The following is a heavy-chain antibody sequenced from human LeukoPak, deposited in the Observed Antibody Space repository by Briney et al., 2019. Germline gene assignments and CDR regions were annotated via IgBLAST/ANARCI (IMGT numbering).Heavy chain of an antibody. D-gene: IGHD4-23*01. CDR1: GGTFSSYA. CDR2: IIPIFGTA. J-gene: IGHJ4*02. V-gene: IGHV1-69*05. CDR3: ARGPYGGNSRYFDY. Sequence: ASVKVSCKASGGTFSSYAISWVRQAPGQGLEWMGGIIPIFGTANYAQKFQGRVTITTDESTSTAYMELSSLRSEDTAVYYCARGPYGGNSRYFDYWGQGTLVTVSS.